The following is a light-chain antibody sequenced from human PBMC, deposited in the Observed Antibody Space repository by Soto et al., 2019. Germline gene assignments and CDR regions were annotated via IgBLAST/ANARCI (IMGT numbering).Light chain of an antibody. CDR3: QQYNNWPPYT. J-gene: IGKJ2*01. V-gene: IGKV3-15*01. CDR1: QSVNSD. CDR2: GAS. Sequence: EIVLTQSPATLSVSPGNRATLSCRASQSVNSDLAWYQQKPGQAPRLLIYGASTRATGTPTRFSGSGSGTEFTLTISSLQSEDFAVYFCQQYNNWPPYTFGQRTKVDIK.